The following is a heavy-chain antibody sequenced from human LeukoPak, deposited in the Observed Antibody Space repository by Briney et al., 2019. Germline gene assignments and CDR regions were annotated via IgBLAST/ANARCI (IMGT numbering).Heavy chain of an antibody. V-gene: IGHV3-48*01. CDR1: GFTFSSYS. D-gene: IGHD2-2*01. J-gene: IGHJ3*02. Sequence: PGGSLRLSCAASGFTFSSYSMNWVRQAPGKGLEWVSYISSSSSTIYYADSVKGRFTISRDNAKSSLYLQMNSLRAEDTAVYYCARDLTYCSSTSCYPFDAFDIWGQGTMVTVSS. CDR3: ARDLTYCSSTSCYPFDAFDI. CDR2: ISSSSSTI.